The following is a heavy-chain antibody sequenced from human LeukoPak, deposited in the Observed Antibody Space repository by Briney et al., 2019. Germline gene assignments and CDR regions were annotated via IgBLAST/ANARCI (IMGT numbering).Heavy chain of an antibody. CDR3: TTSYYDSSGYTL. J-gene: IGHJ4*02. CDR2: IKTKNDGGPT. V-gene: IGHV3-15*01. CDR1: GFTFSSYW. D-gene: IGHD3-22*01. Sequence: GGSLRLSCAASGFTFSSYWMSWVRQAPGKGLEWVGRIKTKNDGGPTDYPAPVKGRFTISRDDSKNMLYLQMNSLKTEDTAVYYCTTSYYDSSGYTLWGQGTLVTVSS.